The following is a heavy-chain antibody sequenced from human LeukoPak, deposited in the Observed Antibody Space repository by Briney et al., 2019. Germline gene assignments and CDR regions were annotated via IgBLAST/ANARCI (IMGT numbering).Heavy chain of an antibody. D-gene: IGHD3-3*01. V-gene: IGHV3-11*04. CDR3: ARGLEDDFWSGYYYYYYMDV. J-gene: IGHJ6*03. CDR1: GFTFSDYY. CDR2: ISSSGSTI. Sequence: GGSLRLSCAASGFTFSDYYMSWIRQAPGKGLEWVSYISSSGSTIYYADSVKGRFTISRDNAKNSLYLQMNSLRAEDTAVYYCARGLEDDFWSGYYYYYYMDVWGKGTTVTVSS.